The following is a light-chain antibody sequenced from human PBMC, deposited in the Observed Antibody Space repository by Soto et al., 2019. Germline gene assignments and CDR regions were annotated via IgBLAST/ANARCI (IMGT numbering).Light chain of an antibody. CDR1: QSVSNN. V-gene: IGKV3-15*01. Sequence: EIVMTQSPATLSVSPGERATLSCRASQSVSNNLAWYQQKPGQAPSLLIYGASTRATGIPARFSGSGSGTEFTLTISSLQSEDFAVYYCQKYDNWPYTFGQGTKLEIK. J-gene: IGKJ2*01. CDR3: QKYDNWPYT. CDR2: GAS.